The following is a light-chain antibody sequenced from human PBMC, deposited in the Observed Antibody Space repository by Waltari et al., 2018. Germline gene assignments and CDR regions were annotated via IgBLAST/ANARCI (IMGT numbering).Light chain of an antibody. CDR1: SGHSTYA. V-gene: IGLV4-69*01. CDR2: LNSDGTY. CDR3: QARGTGIV. Sequence: QLVLTQSPSASPSLGASVKLTCTLSSGHSTYAIAWHQQQPEKSPRYLMKLNSDGTYTKGDGIPDGFSGASSGAEPYITISSRQSADAAGYVCQARGTGIVFGTGTKVTVL. J-gene: IGLJ1*01.